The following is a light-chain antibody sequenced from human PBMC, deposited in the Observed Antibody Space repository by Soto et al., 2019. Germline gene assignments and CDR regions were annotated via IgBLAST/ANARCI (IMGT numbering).Light chain of an antibody. CDR3: QQYSSFWA. J-gene: IGKJ1*01. Sequence: DIEMTQSPSTLSASVGDRVTITCRASQTISNWLAWYQQKPGKAPKLLIYRASTLEIGVPSRFSGSGSGTEFTLTISSLQPDDFATDYCQQYSSFWAFGQGTKVEIK. CDR2: RAS. V-gene: IGKV1-5*03. CDR1: QTISNW.